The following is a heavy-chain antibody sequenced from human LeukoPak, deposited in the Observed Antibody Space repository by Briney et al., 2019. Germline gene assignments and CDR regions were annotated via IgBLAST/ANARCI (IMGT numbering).Heavy chain of an antibody. CDR2: INPNSGGT. J-gene: IGHJ5*02. CDR3: APGPGWFDP. V-gene: IGHV1-2*06. Sequence: PGGSLRLSCAASGFTFTSYSMNWVRQAPGKGLEWMGRINPNSGGTNYAQKFQGRVTMTRDTSISTAYMELSRLRSDDTAVYYCAPGPGWFDPWGQGTLVTVSS. CDR1: GFTFTSYS.